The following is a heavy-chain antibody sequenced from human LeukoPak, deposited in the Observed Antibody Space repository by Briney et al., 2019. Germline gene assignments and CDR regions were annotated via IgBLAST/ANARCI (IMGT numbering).Heavy chain of an antibody. CDR1: GYTFNSSY. CDR2: INPSDDST. V-gene: IGHV1-46*02. Sequence: ASVKVSCKASGYTFNSSYMHWVRQAPGQGLEWMGIINPSDDSTRYAQKFQGRVTMTKDTSTNTVYMHLSSLSSDDTAMYYCASPYYTTNPRSAYYFYGMDVWGQGTTVTVSS. D-gene: IGHD3-3*01. J-gene: IGHJ6*02. CDR3: ASPYYTTNPRSAYYFYGMDV.